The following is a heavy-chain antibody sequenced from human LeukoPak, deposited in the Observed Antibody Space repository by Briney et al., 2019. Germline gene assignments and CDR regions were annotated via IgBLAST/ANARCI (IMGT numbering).Heavy chain of an antibody. CDR2: INHSGST. CDR1: GGSFSVYY. V-gene: IGHV4-34*01. CDR3: ARRVVAATIDY. D-gene: IGHD2-15*01. Sequence: SETLPLTCAVYGGSFSVYYWSWIRQPPGKGLEWIGEINHSGSTNYNPSLKSRVTISVDTSKNQFSLKLSSVTAADTAVYYCARRVVAATIDYWGQGTLVTVSS. J-gene: IGHJ4*02.